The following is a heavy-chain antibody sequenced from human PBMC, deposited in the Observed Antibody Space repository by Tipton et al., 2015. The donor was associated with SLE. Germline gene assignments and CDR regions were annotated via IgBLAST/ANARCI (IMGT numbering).Heavy chain of an antibody. V-gene: IGHV4-30-2*01. D-gene: IGHD2-8*02. CDR3: ARGTESLPESSGMDV. CDR2: IYHSGST. CDR1: GDSISSGGYS. Sequence: TLSLTCAVSGDSISSGGYSWSWIRQPPGKGLEWIGYIYHSGSTKYNPSLKSRVTISVDRSKNQFSLKLSSVTAADTAVYYCARGTESLPESSGMDVWGQGTTVTFSS. J-gene: IGHJ6*02.